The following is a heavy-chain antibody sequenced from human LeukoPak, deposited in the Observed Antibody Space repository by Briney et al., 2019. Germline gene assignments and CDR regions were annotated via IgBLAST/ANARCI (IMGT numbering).Heavy chain of an antibody. J-gene: IGHJ4*02. CDR3: ARGGPWELDYFDY. CDR1: GFTFSSYW. V-gene: IGHV3-7*01. D-gene: IGHD3-10*01. Sequence: GGSLRLSCAASGFTFSSYWMSWVRQAPGKGLEWVANIKQDGSEKYYVDSVKGQFTISRDNAKNSLYLQMNSLRAEDTAVYYCARGGPWELDYFDYWGQGTLVTVSS. CDR2: IKQDGSEK.